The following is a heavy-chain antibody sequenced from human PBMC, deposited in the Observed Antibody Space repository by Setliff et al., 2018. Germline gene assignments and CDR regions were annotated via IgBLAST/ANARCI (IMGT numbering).Heavy chain of an antibody. J-gene: IGHJ4*02. Sequence: GGSLRLSCKTSGFTFNDYGIQWVRQAPGKGLEWVASDRGYYKYYADSVRGRLTVSRDESKSTVFLEMNSLRVDDTATYYCAREGLTGPVVISVAYYFDSWGQGTVVTVSS. CDR3: AREGLTGPVVISVAYYFDS. CDR1: GFTFNDYG. CDR2: DRGYYK. V-gene: IGHV3-30*19. D-gene: IGHD2-21*01.